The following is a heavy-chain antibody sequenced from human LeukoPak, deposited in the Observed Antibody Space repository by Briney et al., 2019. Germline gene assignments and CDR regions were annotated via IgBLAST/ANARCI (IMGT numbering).Heavy chain of an antibody. CDR3: TTRSSAMVRGVITNNWFDP. D-gene: IGHD3-10*01. CDR1: GFTFSNAW. J-gene: IGHJ5*02. CDR2: SKSKTDGGTT. Sequence: GGSLRLSCAASGFTFSNAWMSWVRQAPGKGLEWVGRSKSKTDGGTTDYAAPVKGRFTISRDDSKNTLYLQMNRLKTEDTAVYYCTTRSSAMVRGVITNNWFDPWGQGTLVTVSS. V-gene: IGHV3-15*01.